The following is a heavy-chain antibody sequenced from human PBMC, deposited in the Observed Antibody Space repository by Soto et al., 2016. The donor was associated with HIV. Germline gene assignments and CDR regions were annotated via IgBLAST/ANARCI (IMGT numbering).Heavy chain of an antibody. Sequence: EVQLVESGGGLVQPGGSLRLSCAASGFTFRNYWMHWVRQAPGKGLVWVSRINSDGSSTSYADSVKGRFIISRDNAKNTLYLQMNSLRAEDTAVYYCAREGGGFLEWLLFYFDYWGQGTLVTVSS. D-gene: IGHD3-3*01. CDR1: GFTFRNYW. CDR2: INSDGSST. J-gene: IGHJ4*02. CDR3: AREGGGFLEWLLFYFDY. V-gene: IGHV3-74*01.